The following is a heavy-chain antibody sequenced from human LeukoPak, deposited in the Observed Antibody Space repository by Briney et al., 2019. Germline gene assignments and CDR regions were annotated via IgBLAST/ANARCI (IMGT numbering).Heavy chain of an antibody. V-gene: IGHV4-39*07. J-gene: IGHJ4*02. Sequence: ASETLSLTCTVSGGSISSSSYYWGWIRQPPGKGLEWIGSIYYSGSTYYNPSLKSRVTISVDTSKNQFSLKLSSVTAADTAVYYCARDLDYYGSGSGWGQGTLVTVSS. D-gene: IGHD3-10*01. CDR3: ARDLDYYGSGSG. CDR1: GGSISSSSYY. CDR2: IYYSGST.